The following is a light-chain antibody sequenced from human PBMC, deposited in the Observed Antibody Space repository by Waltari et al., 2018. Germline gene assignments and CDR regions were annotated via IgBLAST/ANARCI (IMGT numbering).Light chain of an antibody. Sequence: ESTPTPGSLSSTPGERVNLSCRASQSVSRALVWYQQKPGHAPMLLLFGASNRATGTSDRFSGSASETVFSLTISRLAREDFAVYCRQRYGRLPATFGRGTKVEIK. CDR3: QRYGRLPAT. CDR2: GAS. J-gene: IGKJ1*01. V-gene: IGKV3-20*01. CDR1: QSVSRA.